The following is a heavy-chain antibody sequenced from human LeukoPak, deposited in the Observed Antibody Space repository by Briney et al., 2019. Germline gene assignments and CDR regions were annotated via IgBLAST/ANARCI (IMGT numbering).Heavy chain of an antibody. D-gene: IGHD3-22*01. Sequence: SETLSLTCTVSGGSISSGDYYWSWIRQPPGKGLEWIVYIYYSGSTYYNPSLKSRVTISVDTSKNQFSLKLSSVTAADTAVYYCARGYYYDSSGYSGFDYWGQGTLVTVSS. CDR1: GGSISSGDYY. V-gene: IGHV4-30-4*01. CDR3: ARGYYYDSSGYSGFDY. J-gene: IGHJ4*02. CDR2: IYYSGST.